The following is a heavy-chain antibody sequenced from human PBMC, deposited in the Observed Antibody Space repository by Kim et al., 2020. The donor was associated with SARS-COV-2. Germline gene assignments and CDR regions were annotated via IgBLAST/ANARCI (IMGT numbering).Heavy chain of an antibody. D-gene: IGHD6-19*01. CDR2: IRGKANSYAT. CDR1: GFDFSGSA. CDR3: TNPYTNGESWFDP. J-gene: IGHJ5*02. V-gene: IGHV3-73*01. Sequence: GGSLRLSCAASGFDFSGSAMHWARQPSGKGLEWIGLIRGKANSYATTYAASVKGRFTISRDDSQNTAYLHLNSLTSEDTAVYFCTNPYTNGESWFDPWGQGTLVTVSS.